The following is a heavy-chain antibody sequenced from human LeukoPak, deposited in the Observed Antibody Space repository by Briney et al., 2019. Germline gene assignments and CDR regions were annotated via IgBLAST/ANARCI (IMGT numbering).Heavy chain of an antibody. CDR3: ARGTRPGPLLHLAY. V-gene: IGHV1-18*01. J-gene: IGHJ4*02. CDR1: GYTCTTYG. CDR2: ISTYNGNT. Sequence: ASVKVSCKASGYTCTTYGINWVRQAPGQRLEWMGWISTYNGNTNYAQRLQGRVTMTTDTSTSTAYMELRSLRSDDTAVFYCARGTRPGPLLHLAYWGQGTRVTVSS. D-gene: IGHD2-2*01.